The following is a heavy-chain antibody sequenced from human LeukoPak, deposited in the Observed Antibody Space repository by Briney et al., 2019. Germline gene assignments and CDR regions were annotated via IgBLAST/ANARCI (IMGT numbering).Heavy chain of an antibody. Sequence: SQTLSLTCTVSGGSISSGGYYWSWIRQPPGKGLEWIGYIYHSGSTYYNPSLKSRVTISVDRSKNQFSLKLSSVTAADTAVYYCARGKDYILYYYMDVWGKGTTVTVSS. J-gene: IGHJ6*03. D-gene: IGHD4/OR15-4a*01. CDR3: ARGKDYILYYYMDV. CDR1: GGSISSGGYY. V-gene: IGHV4-30-2*01. CDR2: IYHSGST.